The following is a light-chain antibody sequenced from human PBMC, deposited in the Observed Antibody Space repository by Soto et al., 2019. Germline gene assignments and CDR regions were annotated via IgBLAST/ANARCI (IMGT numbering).Light chain of an antibody. Sequence: DIQMTQAPTSLSASVGDRVTITCRASQGSRNFLAWYQQKSGKAPKLLIYAASTLQSGVPSRFSGSVSGTDFTLTINSLQPEDVATYSCQKYSSVPVFGPGTKVPIK. CDR3: QKYSSVPV. J-gene: IGKJ3*01. CDR2: AAS. V-gene: IGKV1-27*01. CDR1: QGSRNF.